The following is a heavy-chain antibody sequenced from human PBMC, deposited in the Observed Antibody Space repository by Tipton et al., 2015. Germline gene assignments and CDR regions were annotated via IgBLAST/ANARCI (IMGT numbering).Heavy chain of an antibody. CDR2: INHGGST. D-gene: IGHD2-15*01. J-gene: IGHJ4*02. Sequence: TLSLTCTVSGDSISSSSWWSWVRQPPGKGLEWIGEINHGGSTNYNPSLKSRVTMSVDKSKNQFSLQLNSVTAADTAVYYCARVRYCRGGSCYSGGLYFDYWGQGTLVTVSS. CDR3: ARVRYCRGGSCYSGGLYFDY. CDR1: GDSISSSSW. V-gene: IGHV4-4*02.